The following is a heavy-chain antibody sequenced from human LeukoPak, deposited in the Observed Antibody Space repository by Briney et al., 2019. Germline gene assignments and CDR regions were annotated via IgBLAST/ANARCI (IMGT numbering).Heavy chain of an antibody. J-gene: IGHJ4*02. CDR2: IYYGGST. D-gene: IGHD6-13*01. Sequence: SGTLSLTCTVSGGSISSSSYYWGWIRQPPGKRPEWFGSIYYGGSTYYNPSLKSRVTISVDTSKNQFSLKLSSVTAADTAVYYCARGHGGIAAAGTSSWGQGTLVTVSS. CDR3: ARGHGGIAAAGTSS. V-gene: IGHV4-39*07. CDR1: GGSISSSSYY.